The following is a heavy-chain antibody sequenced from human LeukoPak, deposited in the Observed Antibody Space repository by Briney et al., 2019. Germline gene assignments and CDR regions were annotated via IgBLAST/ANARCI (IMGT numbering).Heavy chain of an antibody. CDR1: GGSISSNSYY. CDR2: IYYSGST. J-gene: IGHJ5*02. V-gene: IGHV4-39*01. CDR3: AGQMVMDHILRFDP. Sequence: SETLSLTCTVSGGSISSNSYYWGWIRQPPGKGLEWIGSIYYSGSTYYNPSLKSRVTISVDTSKNQFSLKLSSVTAADTAVYYCAGQMVMDHILRFDPWGQGTLVTVSS. D-gene: IGHD3-22*01.